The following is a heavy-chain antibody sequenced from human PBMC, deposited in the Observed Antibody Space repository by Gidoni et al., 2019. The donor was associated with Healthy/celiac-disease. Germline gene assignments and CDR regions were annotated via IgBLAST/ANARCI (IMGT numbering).Heavy chain of an antibody. J-gene: IGHJ4*02. D-gene: IGHD2-21*02. CDR2: INPDSGGT. Sequence: QVQLAQSGAEVQKPGASLKVPCKASGYTFTGYYMHWVRPAPGQGLEWMGGINPDSGGTNYAQKFQGRVTIARDTSISTAYMELSRLRSDDTAVYYCARESAPYCSGDCYSDYWGQGTLVTVSS. CDR1: GYTFTGYY. CDR3: ARESAPYCSGDCYSDY. V-gene: IGHV1-2*02.